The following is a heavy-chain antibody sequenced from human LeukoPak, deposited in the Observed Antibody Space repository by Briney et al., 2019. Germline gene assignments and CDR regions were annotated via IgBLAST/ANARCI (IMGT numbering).Heavy chain of an antibody. CDR3: AKEHNSGWPTFDS. V-gene: IGHV3-43*01. Sequence: GGSLRLSCAASGFTFNGYSMHWVRQGPGKGLEWVSLIRRDGTYTLYADSVKGRFTISRDNSKNSLYLQMNSLRTEDTALHYCAKEHNSGWPTFDSWGQGTLVTVSS. J-gene: IGHJ4*02. CDR2: IRRDGTYT. D-gene: IGHD6-19*01. CDR1: GFTFNGYS.